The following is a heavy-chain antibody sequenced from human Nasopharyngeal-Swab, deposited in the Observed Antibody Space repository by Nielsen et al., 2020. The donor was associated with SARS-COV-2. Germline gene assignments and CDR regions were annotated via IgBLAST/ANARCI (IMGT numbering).Heavy chain of an antibody. V-gene: IGHV3-48*01. CDR1: GFTFSSYT. CDR2: ISSGSRTI. CDR3: GKVVNQAAYDY. D-gene: IGHD1-14*01. J-gene: IGHJ4*02. Sequence: GESLKISCAASGFTFSSYTMIWVRQAPGKGLEWVSSISSGSRTIHFADSVKGRFTISRDNSKSTLYLQMNSLRVEDTAVYYCGKVVNQAAYDYSGQGTLVTVSS.